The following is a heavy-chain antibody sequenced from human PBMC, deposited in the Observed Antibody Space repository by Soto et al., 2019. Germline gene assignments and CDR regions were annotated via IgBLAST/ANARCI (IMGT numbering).Heavy chain of an antibody. CDR2: IHNDGSNT. Sequence: GGSLRLSCAASGFTFSTYWMHWFRQAPAKGLMWVSRIHNDGSNTRYADSVKGRFTISRDNAKNTLYLQMNSLRPEDTGVYYCARARAYNDFWGGFPLWGQGALVTVSS. D-gene: IGHD3-3*01. V-gene: IGHV3-74*01. CDR3: ARARAYNDFWGGFPL. CDR1: GFTFSTYW. J-gene: IGHJ4*02.